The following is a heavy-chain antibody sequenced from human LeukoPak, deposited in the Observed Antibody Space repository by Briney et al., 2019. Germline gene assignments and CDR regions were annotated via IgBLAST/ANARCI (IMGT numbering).Heavy chain of an antibody. V-gene: IGHV4-61*02. D-gene: IGHD6-6*01. CDR1: GDSIISGNYY. J-gene: IGHJ6*03. CDR2: VYASGST. Sequence: PSETLSLTCSVSGDSIISGNYYWSWVRQTAGKGLEWIGRVYASGSTVYNPSLKSRVSMSVDTSKNQFSLKLSSVTAADTAVYYCARAPPSPIAARHYYYYYMDVWGKGTTVTVSS. CDR3: ARAPPSPIAARHYYYYYMDV.